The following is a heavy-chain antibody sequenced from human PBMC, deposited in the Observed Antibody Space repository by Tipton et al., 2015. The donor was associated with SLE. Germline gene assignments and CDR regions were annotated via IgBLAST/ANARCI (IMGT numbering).Heavy chain of an antibody. CDR3: AKGGYYYASGSLYGMDV. J-gene: IGHJ6*02. CDR2: ISWDGSGI. Sequence: SLRLSCAGSGFTFDDYAIHWVRQAPGKGLEWVSGISWDGSGIGFAASVKGRFTISRDTAKNSLYLQMNSLRPEDTAFYYCAKGGYYYASGSLYGMDVWGQGTTVTVSS. V-gene: IGHV3-9*01. D-gene: IGHD3-10*01. CDR1: GFTFDDYA.